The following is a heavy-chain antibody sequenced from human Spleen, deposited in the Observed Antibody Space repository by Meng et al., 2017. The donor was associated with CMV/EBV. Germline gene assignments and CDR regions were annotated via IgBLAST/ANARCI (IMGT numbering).Heavy chain of an antibody. CDR2: ISTISDYI. CDR3: ARDPGSRYYYDRSGYFAPYFDY. V-gene: IGHV3-21*01. D-gene: IGHD3-22*01. J-gene: IGHJ4*02. Sequence: GESLKISCAASGFTFSTYTMNWVRQAPGKGLEWLSSISTISDYIYYADSVRGRFTISRDYAKNSLYLQMNSLRAEDTAVYYCARDPGSRYYYDRSGYFAPYFDYWGQGTLVTVSS. CDR1: GFTFSTYT.